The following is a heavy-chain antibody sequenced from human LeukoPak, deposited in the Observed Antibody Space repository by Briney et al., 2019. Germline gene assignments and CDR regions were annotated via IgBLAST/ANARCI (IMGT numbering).Heavy chain of an antibody. V-gene: IGHV4-59*01. CDR2: ISYSGST. J-gene: IGHJ4*02. CDR1: AGSISCYH. CDR3: ARGLQVGNTVFYFYY. Sequence: SETLSLTCTVYAGSISCYHWTWIRQPPGKGLEWIGYISYSGSTNYHPSLKSRVTLSMDASKNQFSPKVSCVAAADTAVYYCARGLQVGNTVFYFYYWGEGTLVTVSS. D-gene: IGHD5/OR15-5a*01.